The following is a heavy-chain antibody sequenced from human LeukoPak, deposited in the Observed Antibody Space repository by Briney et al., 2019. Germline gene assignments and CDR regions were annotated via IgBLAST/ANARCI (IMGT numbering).Heavy chain of an antibody. CDR3: ARAITMILNI. CDR2: IYYNGNT. V-gene: IGHV4-30-4*01. Sequence: SETLSLTCTVSGGSISSGDYYWTWIRQPPGKGLEWIGYIYYNGNTYYNPSLQSRATISMDTSKNQFSLKLTSVNAADTAVYYCARAITMILNIWGPGTMVTVSS. D-gene: IGHD3-22*01. J-gene: IGHJ3*02. CDR1: GGSISSGDYY.